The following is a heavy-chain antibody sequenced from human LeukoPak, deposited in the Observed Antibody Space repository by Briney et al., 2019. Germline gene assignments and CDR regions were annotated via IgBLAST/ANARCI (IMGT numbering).Heavy chain of an antibody. CDR2: IYSSGSF. D-gene: IGHD3-10*01. CDR1: GGSMSGHY. Sequence: PSETLSLTCNVPGGSMSGHYWSWIRLPPGKGLEWIGYIYSSGSFNYNPSLKSRVTISVDTSKNQFSLKLSSVTAADTAVYYCAGWKVGASYYYYYYGMDVWGQGTTVTVSS. CDR3: AGWKVGASYYYYYYGMDV. J-gene: IGHJ6*02. V-gene: IGHV4-59*08.